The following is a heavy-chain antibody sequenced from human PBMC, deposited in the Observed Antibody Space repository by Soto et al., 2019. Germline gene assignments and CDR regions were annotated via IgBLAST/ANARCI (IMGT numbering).Heavy chain of an antibody. V-gene: IGHV4-59*12. CDR1: GASISSYY. CDR2: IYYSGST. Sequence: PSETLSLTCTVSGASISSYYWSWIRQPPGKGLEWIGYIYYSGSTNYNPSLKSRFTISRDNAKNSLYLQMNSLRAEDTAVYYCASLSNYREDYWGQGTLVTVSS. D-gene: IGHD3-10*01. J-gene: IGHJ4*02. CDR3: ASLSNYREDY.